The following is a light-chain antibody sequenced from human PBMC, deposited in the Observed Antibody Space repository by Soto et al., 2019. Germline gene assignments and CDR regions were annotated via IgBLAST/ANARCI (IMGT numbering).Light chain of an antibody. J-gene: IGKJ5*01. CDR3: QHYVERSPIT. V-gene: IGKV3-20*01. CDR1: QSVSSR. Sequence: DIFLTPSPGTLSLSPGERAPLSCRASQSVSSRLAWYQQKPGQAPRLLISGASSRATGIPDRFSGSGSGTDFTLTISRLEPEDFALYYCQHYVERSPITFGQGTRLEI. CDR2: GAS.